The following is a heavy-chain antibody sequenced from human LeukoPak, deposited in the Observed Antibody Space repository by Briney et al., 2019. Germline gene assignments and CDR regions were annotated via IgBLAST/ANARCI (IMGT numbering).Heavy chain of an antibody. CDR2: ISYDGTNT. V-gene: IGHV3-30*04. D-gene: IGHD6-19*01. CDR3: ARDISKAVFFMSVFDI. CDR1: GFTFSNYT. Sequence: QSGGSLRLSCVASGFTFSNYTIHWVRQAPGKGLEWVAVISYDGTNTYYADSVKDRFTISRDNSKNTLYLQMNSLKPEDTAVYYCARDISKAVFFMSVFDIWGQGTMVTVSS. J-gene: IGHJ3*02.